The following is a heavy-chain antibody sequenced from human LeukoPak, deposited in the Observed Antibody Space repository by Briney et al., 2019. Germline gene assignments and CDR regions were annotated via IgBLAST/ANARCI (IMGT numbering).Heavy chain of an antibody. CDR1: GGSFSGYY. CDR2: INHSGST. V-gene: IGHV4-34*01. CDR3: ARAGYYHDSSGYSTPFDY. D-gene: IGHD3-22*01. Sequence: SETLSLTCAVYGGSFSGYYWSWIRQPPGKGLEWIGEINHSGSTNYNPSLKSRVTISVDTSKNQFSLKLSSVTAADTAVYYCARAGYYHDSSGYSTPFDYWGQGTLVTVSS. J-gene: IGHJ4*02.